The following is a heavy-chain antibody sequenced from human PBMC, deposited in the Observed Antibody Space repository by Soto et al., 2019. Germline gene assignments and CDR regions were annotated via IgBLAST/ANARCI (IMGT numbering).Heavy chain of an antibody. Sequence: GGSLRLSCAASGITFSTYGVHWVRQAPGKGLEWVAVISHDGTNKYYADSVKGRFTISRDNSKNTLYLQMNSLRAEDTAVYYCAQASGSWYEYFQHWGQGTLVTVSS. CDR3: AQASGSWYEYFQH. V-gene: IGHV3-30*03. CDR1: GITFSTYG. CDR2: ISHDGTNK. J-gene: IGHJ1*01. D-gene: IGHD6-13*01.